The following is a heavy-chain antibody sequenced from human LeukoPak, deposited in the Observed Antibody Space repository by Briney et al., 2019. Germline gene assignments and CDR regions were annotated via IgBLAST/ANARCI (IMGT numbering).Heavy chain of an antibody. V-gene: IGHV4-61*02. CDR2: IYTSGST. D-gene: IGHD3-3*01. J-gene: IGHJ6*03. CDR1: GGSISSGSYY. Sequence: PSQTLSLTCTVSGGSISSGSYYWSWIRQPAGKGLEWIGRIYTSGSTNYNPSLKSRVTISVDTSKNQFSLKLSSVTAADTAVYYCARAHYDFWSGYPDRSLNYYYYYMGVWGKGTTVTVSS. CDR3: ARAHYDFWSGYPDRSLNYYYYYMGV.